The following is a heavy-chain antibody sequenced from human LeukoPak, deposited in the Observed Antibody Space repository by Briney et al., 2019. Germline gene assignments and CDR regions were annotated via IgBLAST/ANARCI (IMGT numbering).Heavy chain of an antibody. CDR3: AKDPYDILTGLYYFDY. Sequence: GGSLRLSCAASGFTFSSYAVSWVRQAPGKGLEWVSAISGSGGSTYYADSVKGRFTISRDNSKNTLYLQMNSLRAEDTAVYYCAKDPYDILTGLYYFDYWGQGTLVTVSS. J-gene: IGHJ4*02. CDR1: GFTFSSYA. V-gene: IGHV3-23*01. D-gene: IGHD3-9*01. CDR2: ISGSGGST.